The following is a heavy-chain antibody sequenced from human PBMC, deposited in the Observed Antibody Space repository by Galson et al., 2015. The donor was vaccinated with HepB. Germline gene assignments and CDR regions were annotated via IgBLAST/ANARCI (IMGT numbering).Heavy chain of an antibody. J-gene: IGHJ6*03. Sequence: PQRVSCAAAGFTFSDYKRSWIRQAPGKGLEWVSYISSSGGSRYADSVKGRFTISRDNARNSLYLQMSSLKAADTAVYYCARAACGGDCYGDYMDVWGNGTSVTVSS. D-gene: IGHD2-21*01. CDR1: GFTFSDYK. CDR2: ISSSGGSR. CDR3: ARAACGGDCYGDYMDV. V-gene: IGHV3-11*01.